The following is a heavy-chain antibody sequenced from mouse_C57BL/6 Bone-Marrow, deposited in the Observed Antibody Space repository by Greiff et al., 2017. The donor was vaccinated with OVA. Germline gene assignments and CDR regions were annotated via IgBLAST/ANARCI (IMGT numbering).Heavy chain of an antibody. D-gene: IGHD2-1*01. J-gene: IGHJ3*01. Sequence: VKLMESDAELVKPGASVKISCKVSGYTFTDHTIHWMKQRPEQGLEWIGYIYPRDGSTKYHEKFKGKATLTADKSSSTAYMQLNSLTSEDSAVYCCARPRYGNSAWFAYWGQGTLVTVSA. CDR3: ARPRYGNSAWFAY. CDR2: IYPRDGST. CDR1: GYTFTDHT. V-gene: IGHV1-78*01.